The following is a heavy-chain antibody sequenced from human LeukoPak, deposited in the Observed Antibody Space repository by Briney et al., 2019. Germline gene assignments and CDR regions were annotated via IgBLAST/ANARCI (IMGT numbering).Heavy chain of an antibody. D-gene: IGHD2-2*01. CDR3: TTLLGYCSSTSCPGTFDY. Sequence: QPGGPLKLSCAASGFTFSGSALHWVRQASGKGLEWVGRIRSKANSYATPYAASVKGRFTISRDDSKNTAYLQMNSLKTEYTAVYYCTTLLGYCSSTSCPGTFDYWGQGTLVTVSS. J-gene: IGHJ4*02. CDR2: IRSKANSYAT. CDR1: GFTFSGSA. V-gene: IGHV3-73*01.